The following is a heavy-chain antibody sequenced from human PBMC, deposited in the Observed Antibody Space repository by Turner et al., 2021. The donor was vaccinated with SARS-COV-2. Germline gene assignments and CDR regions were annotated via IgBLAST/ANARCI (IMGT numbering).Heavy chain of an antibody. CDR3: ATGYEYCGGDCSIDY. V-gene: IGHV1-24*01. J-gene: IGHJ4*02. D-gene: IGHD2-21*02. Sequence: QVQLVQSGAEVKKPGASVKVSCKVSGYTLIELSMHWVRQDPGKGLEWMGGFDPEDAETIYAQKFQGRVTMTEDTSTDTAYMELSSLRSEDTAVYYCATGYEYCGGDCSIDYWGQGTLVTVSS. CDR1: GYTLIELS. CDR2: FDPEDAET.